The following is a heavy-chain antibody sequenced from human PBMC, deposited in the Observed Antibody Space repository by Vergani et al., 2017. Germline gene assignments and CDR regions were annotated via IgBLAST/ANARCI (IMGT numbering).Heavy chain of an antibody. CDR2: ISYDGNKK. V-gene: IGHV3-30*03. CDR1: GFPFSDYG. Sequence: QVQLVESGGGEVQPGRSLILSCSAAGFPFSDYGVHWVRQAPGKGLEWVSVISYDGNKKNYADSVKGRFTISRDNSKNTLYLEMNALRAEDTAVYYCARDFLTRVTTLDYYYMGVWVKGTTVTVSS. J-gene: IGHJ6*03. D-gene: IGHD1-1*01. CDR3: ARDFLTRVTTLDYYYMGV.